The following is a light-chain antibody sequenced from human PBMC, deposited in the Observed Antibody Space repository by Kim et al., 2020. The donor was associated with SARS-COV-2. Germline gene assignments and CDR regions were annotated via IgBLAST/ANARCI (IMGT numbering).Light chain of an antibody. V-gene: IGLV3-21*04. CDR1: NIGSKS. Sequence: SYELTQPPSVSVAPGKTARITCGGNNIGSKSVHWYQQKPGQAPVLVIYYDSYRPSGIPERFSGSNSGNTATLTISRVEAGDEADYYCQVWDSSSDHRVFGGGTKVTVL. J-gene: IGLJ3*02. CDR3: QVWDSSSDHRV. CDR2: YDS.